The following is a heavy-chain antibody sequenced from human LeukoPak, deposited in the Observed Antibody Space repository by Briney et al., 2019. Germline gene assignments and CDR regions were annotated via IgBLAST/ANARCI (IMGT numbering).Heavy chain of an antibody. D-gene: IGHD3-10*01. J-gene: IGHJ4*02. CDR2: IYYSGST. V-gene: IGHV4-39*01. Sequence: SETLSLTCTVSGGSISSSSYYWGWIRQPPGKGLEWIGSIYYSGSTYYNPSLKSRVTISVDTSKNQFSLKLSSMTAADTAVYYCARQLMVRGVINDYWGQGTLVTVSS. CDR1: GGSISSSSYY. CDR3: ARQLMVRGVINDY.